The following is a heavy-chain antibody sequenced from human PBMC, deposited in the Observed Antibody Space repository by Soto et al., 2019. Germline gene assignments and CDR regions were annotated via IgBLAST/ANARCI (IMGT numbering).Heavy chain of an antibody. V-gene: IGHV4-39*01. J-gene: IGHJ5*02. Sequence: SETLSLTCTVSGGSISSSSFHWGWIRQPPGKGLEWIGSIYYSGSTYYSPSLKSRVTISVDTSKNQFSLKLSSVTAAGTAVYYCARRERAAGTHWWFAPWGQGTLVTVSS. CDR2: IYYSGST. CDR3: ARRERAAGTHWWFAP. CDR1: GGSISSSSFH. D-gene: IGHD6-13*01.